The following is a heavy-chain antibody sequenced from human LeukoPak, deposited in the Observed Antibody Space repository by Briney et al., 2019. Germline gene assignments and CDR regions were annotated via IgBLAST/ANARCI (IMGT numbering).Heavy chain of an antibody. D-gene: IGHD5-24*01. J-gene: IGHJ4*02. Sequence: PGGALRLSCAASGFTFSSYGMHWVRQAPGKGLEWVAFIRYDGSNKYYADSVKGRFTISRDNSKNTLYLQMNSLRAEDTAVYYCARRSRDTPIYFFDYWGQGTLVTVSS. CDR2: IRYDGSNK. CDR1: GFTFSSYG. V-gene: IGHV3-30*02. CDR3: ARRSRDTPIYFFDY.